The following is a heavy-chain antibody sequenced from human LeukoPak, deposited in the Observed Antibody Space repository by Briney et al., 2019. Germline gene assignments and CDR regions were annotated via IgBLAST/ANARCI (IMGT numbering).Heavy chain of an antibody. CDR2: ISGSGDST. Sequence: GGSLRLSCAASGFTFTNYAMNWVRQAPGKGLEWVSGISGSGDSTHYADSVKGRFTISRDNSKNTLHLQMNSLRAEDTAVYFCAKNAALPYCTSTTCPIDPWGQGAPVTVSS. CDR1: GFTFTNYA. D-gene: IGHD2-2*01. CDR3: AKNAALPYCTSTTCPIDP. J-gene: IGHJ5*02. V-gene: IGHV3-23*01.